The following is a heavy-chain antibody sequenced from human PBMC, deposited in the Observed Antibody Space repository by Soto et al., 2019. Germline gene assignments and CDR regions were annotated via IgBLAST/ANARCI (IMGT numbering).Heavy chain of an antibody. Sequence: GGSLRLSCAASGFTFSSYSMNWVRQAPGKGLEWVSSISSSSSYIYYADSVKGRFTISRDNAKNSLYLQMNSLRAEDTAVYYCVRGGEQQLDFDYWGQGTLVTVSS. CDR2: ISSSSSYI. V-gene: IGHV3-21*01. CDR1: GFTFSSYS. CDR3: VRGGEQQLDFDY. D-gene: IGHD6-13*01. J-gene: IGHJ4*02.